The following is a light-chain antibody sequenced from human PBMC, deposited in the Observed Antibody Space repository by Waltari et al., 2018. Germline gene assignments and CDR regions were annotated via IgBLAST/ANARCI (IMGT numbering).Light chain of an antibody. CDR2: KAS. Sequence: DIQMTQSPSTLSASVGDRVTIAWRASQSISGWLAWYPQKPWKAPNLLTPKASSLQTGVPSKVNGSGAGKEFTLTINTLQPDDFATYQCLQYNSYSWTFGQGTKVEIK. CDR3: LQYNSYSWT. J-gene: IGKJ1*01. V-gene: IGKV1-5*03. CDR1: QSISGW.